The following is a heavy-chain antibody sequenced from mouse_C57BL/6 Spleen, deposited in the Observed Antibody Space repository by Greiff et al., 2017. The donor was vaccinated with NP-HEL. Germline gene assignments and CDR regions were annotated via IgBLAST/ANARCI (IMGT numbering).Heavy chain of an antibody. CDR2: IHPNSGST. CDR1: GYTFTSYW. D-gene: IGHD1-1*01. CDR3: ARVYYGSSDY. J-gene: IGHJ2*01. V-gene: IGHV1-64*01. Sequence: VQLQQPGAELVKPGASVKLSCKASGYTFTSYWMHWVKQRPVHGLEWIGMIHPNSGSTNYNEKFKSKAKLTVDKSSSTAYMQLSSLTSEDSAVYYCARVYYGSSDYWGQGTTLTVSS.